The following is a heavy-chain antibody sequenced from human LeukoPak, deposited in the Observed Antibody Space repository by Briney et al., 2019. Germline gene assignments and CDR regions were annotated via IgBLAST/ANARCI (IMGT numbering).Heavy chain of an antibody. D-gene: IGHD5-18*01. V-gene: IGHV4-39*01. CDR2: IYYSGST. Sequence: SETLSLTCTVSGGSISSYYWSWVRQPPGKGLEWIGSIYYSGSTYYNPSLKSRVTISVDTSKNQFSLKLSSVTAADTAVYYCASSGSVDTAMVGYWGQGTLVTVSS. CDR1: GGSISSYY. J-gene: IGHJ4*02. CDR3: ASSGSVDTAMVGY.